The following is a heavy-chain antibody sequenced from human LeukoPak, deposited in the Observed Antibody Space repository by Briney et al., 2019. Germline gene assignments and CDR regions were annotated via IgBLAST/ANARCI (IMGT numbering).Heavy chain of an antibody. J-gene: IGHJ5*02. CDR3: ARGALYYYGTESYFVPS. Sequence: PGGSLELSCAASGFPFSSFAMNWGRQAPGKGLEWVAVCSYDGNNKYFADSVKGRFTISRDNSKNTLYLQMNNLRPEDTAVYYCARGALYYYGTESYFVPSWGQGTLVTVSS. V-gene: IGHV3-30-3*01. CDR1: GFPFSSFA. CDR2: CSYDGNNK. D-gene: IGHD3-10*01.